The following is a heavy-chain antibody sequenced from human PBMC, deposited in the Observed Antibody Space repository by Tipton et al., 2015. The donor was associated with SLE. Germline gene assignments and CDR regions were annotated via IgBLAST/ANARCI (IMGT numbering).Heavy chain of an antibody. CDR3: ARDLIVATGGWYFDL. Sequence: SLRLSCAASGFTFSSYSMNWVRQAPGKGLEWVSSISSSSSYIYYADSVKGRFTISRDNAKNSLYLQMNSLRAEDTAVYYCARDLIVATGGWYFDLWGRGTLVTVSS. D-gene: IGHD2-15*01. CDR2: ISSSSSYI. J-gene: IGHJ2*01. V-gene: IGHV3-21*01. CDR1: GFTFSSYS.